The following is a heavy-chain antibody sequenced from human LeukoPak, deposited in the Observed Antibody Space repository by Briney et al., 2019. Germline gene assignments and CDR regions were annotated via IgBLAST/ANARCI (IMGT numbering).Heavy chain of an antibody. CDR1: GYTFTSYY. J-gene: IGHJ6*02. V-gene: IGHV1-46*01. CDR3: ARDTSAYYYGMDV. Sequence: ASVKVSSKASGYTFTSYYMHWVRQAPGQGLEWMGIINPSGGSTSYAQKFQGRVTMTRDTSTSTVYMELSSLRSEDTAVYYCARDTSAYYYGMDVWGQGTTVTVSS. CDR2: INPSGGST.